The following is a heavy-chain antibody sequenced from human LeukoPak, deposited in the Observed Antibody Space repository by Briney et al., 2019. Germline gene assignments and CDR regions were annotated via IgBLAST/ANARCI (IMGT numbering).Heavy chain of an antibody. D-gene: IGHD4/OR15-4a*01. CDR3: ARNGPNYYYYYYMDV. V-gene: IGHV4-61*05. J-gene: IGHJ6*03. CDR1: GGSIGSSSYY. CDR2: IYYSGST. Sequence: SETLSLTCTASGGSIGSSSYYWGWVRQPPGKGLEWIGYIYYSGSTNYNPSLKSRVTISVDTSKNQFSLKLSSVTAADTAVYYCARNGPNYYYYYYMDVWGKGTTVTVSS.